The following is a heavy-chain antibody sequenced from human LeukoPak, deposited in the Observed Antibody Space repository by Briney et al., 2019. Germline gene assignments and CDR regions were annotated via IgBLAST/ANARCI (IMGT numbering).Heavy chain of an antibody. Sequence: SETLSFTCTVSGGSISSSSYYWGWIRQPPGKGLEWIGSIYYSGSTYYNPSLKSRVTISVDTSKNQFSLKLSSVTAADTAVYYCASDKYHYDSSGYYSNWFDPWGQGTLVTVSS. CDR2: IYYSGST. CDR1: GGSISSSSYY. V-gene: IGHV4-39*07. D-gene: IGHD3-22*01. J-gene: IGHJ5*02. CDR3: ASDKYHYDSSGYYSNWFDP.